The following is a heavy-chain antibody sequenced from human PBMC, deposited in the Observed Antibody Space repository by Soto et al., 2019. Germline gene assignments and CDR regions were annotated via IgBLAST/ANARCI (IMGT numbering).Heavy chain of an antibody. CDR3: GRVKWLRFVNYFDY. D-gene: IGHD5-12*01. CDR1: GYTFTSYA. V-gene: IGHV1-3*01. J-gene: IGHJ4*02. Sequence: ASVKVSCKASGYTFTSYAMHWVRQAPGQRLEWMGWINAGNGNTKYSQKFQGRVTITRDTSASTAYMELSSLRSEDTAVYYCGRVKWLRFVNYFDYWGQGTLVTVSS. CDR2: INAGNGNT.